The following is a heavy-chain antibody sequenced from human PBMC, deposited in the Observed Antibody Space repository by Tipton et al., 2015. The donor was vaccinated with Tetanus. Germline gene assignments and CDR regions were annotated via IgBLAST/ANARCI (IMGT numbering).Heavy chain of an antibody. V-gene: IGHV4-39*01. J-gene: IGHJ4*02. CDR1: GASMSSSSYY. D-gene: IGHD3-10*01. CDR2: IYYSGSS. CDR3: ARHPPPYYYGSGSYLDY. Sequence: TLSLTCNVSGASMSSSSYYWDWIRQPPGKGLEWIGSIYYSGSSYYNPSLESRVTISLDTSKNQFSLRLSSVTAADTAVYFCARHPPPYYYGSGSYLDYWGQGTPVTVSS.